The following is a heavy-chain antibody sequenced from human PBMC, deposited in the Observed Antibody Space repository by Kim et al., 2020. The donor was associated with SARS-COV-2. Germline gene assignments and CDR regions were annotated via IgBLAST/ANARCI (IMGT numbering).Heavy chain of an antibody. V-gene: IGHV1-3*01. D-gene: IGHD3-3*01. Sequence: ASVKVSCKASGYTFSNYAMHWVRQAPGQRLEWMGWINAGSGNTEYSQKFQGRLIITRDTSASTAYMELSSLRSEDTAVYYCSRGGAVLRCLEWLSSYF. CDR1: GYTFSNYA. J-gene: IGHJ4*01. CDR3: SRGGAVLRCLEWLSSYF. CDR2: INAGSGNT.